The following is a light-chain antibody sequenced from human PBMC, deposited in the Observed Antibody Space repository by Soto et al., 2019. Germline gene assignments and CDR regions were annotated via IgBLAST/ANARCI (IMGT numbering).Light chain of an antibody. CDR3: GTWDNSLPGMV. V-gene: IGLV1-51*01. CDR2: HND. J-gene: IGLJ2*01. CDR1: SSNIATGY. Sequence: QSVLTQPPSVSAAPGQKVTISCSGSSSNIATGYVSWYRHLPGTAPKLLIYHNDKRPSGIPDRFSGSKSGTSATLGITGLQTGDEADYYCGTWDNSLPGMVFGGGTKLTVL.